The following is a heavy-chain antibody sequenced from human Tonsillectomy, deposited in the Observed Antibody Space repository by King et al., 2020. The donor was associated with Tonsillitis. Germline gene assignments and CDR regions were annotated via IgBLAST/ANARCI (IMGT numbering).Heavy chain of an antibody. CDR1: GYGFTTSW. J-gene: IGHJ6*02. CDR2: IYLGDSDA. V-gene: IGHV5-51*01. CDR3: ARRGWSGADCYSKYFYYYGLDV. D-gene: IGHD2-21*02. Sequence: QLVQSGAEVKKPGESLRISCKGSGYGFTTSWIGWVRQMPGKGLEWMGIIYLGDSDARYSPSFQGQVTISADKSNTTAYLQWSSLKASDTAMYYCARRGWSGADCYSKYFYYYGLDVWGQGTRVTVSS.